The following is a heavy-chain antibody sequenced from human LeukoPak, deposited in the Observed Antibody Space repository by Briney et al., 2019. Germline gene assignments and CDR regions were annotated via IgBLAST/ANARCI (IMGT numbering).Heavy chain of an antibody. CDR3: ARSRSGSYGGVVWFDP. Sequence: SETLSLTCAVYGGSFGGYYWSWIRQPPGKGLEWIGEINHSGSTNYNPSLKSRVTISVDTSKNQFSLKLSSVTAADAAVYYCARSRSGSYGGVVWFDPWGQGTLVTVSS. CDR2: INHSGST. D-gene: IGHD1-26*01. CDR1: GGSFGGYY. J-gene: IGHJ5*02. V-gene: IGHV4-34*01.